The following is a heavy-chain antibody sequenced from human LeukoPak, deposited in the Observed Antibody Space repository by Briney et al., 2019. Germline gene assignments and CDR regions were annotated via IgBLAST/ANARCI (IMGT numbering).Heavy chain of an antibody. Sequence: ASVKVSCKASGYTFTSYQMHWVRQAPGQGLEWMGIINPSDSSTSYAQKFQGRVTMTRDTSTSTVYMELSSLRFEDTAVYYCARGGNYYYDSSGYNDAFDIWGQGTMVTVSS. CDR3: ARGGNYYYDSSGYNDAFDI. CDR2: INPSDSST. J-gene: IGHJ3*02. V-gene: IGHV1-46*01. CDR1: GYTFTSYQ. D-gene: IGHD3-22*01.